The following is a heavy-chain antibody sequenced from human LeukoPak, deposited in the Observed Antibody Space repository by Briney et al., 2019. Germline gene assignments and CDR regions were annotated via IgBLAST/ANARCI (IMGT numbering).Heavy chain of an antibody. Sequence: GFLRLSCAASGFTFSGSAMHWVRQASGKGLEWVGRIRSKANSYATAYAASVKGRFTISRDDSKNTAYLQMNSLKTEDTAVYYCTRGGITIFGVVISGDGMDVWGQGTTVTVSS. V-gene: IGHV3-73*01. D-gene: IGHD3-3*01. CDR2: IRSKANSYAT. CDR1: GFTFSGSA. CDR3: TRGGITIFGVVISGDGMDV. J-gene: IGHJ6*02.